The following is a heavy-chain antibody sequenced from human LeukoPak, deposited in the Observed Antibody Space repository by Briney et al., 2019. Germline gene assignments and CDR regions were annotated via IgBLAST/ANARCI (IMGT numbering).Heavy chain of an antibody. CDR1: GFSFSHYW. V-gene: IGHV3-7*01. D-gene: IGHD3-9*01. Sequence: GGSLRLSCAASGFSFSHYWMSWVRQAPGKGLEWLANIRQDGSDNYYADSVRGRFTFSRDNAKNSLYLQMSSLRAEDTAVYYCARYYDILTGYPNFDYWGQGTLVTVSS. CDR3: ARYYDILTGYPNFDY. J-gene: IGHJ4*02. CDR2: IRQDGSDN.